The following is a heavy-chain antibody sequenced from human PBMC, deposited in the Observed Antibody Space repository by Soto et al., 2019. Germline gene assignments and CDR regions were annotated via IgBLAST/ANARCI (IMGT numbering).Heavy chain of an antibody. CDR3: ARVVGGMDV. Sequence: QVQLVESGGGVVQPGRSLRLSCAASGFTFSSYAMHWVRQAPGKELEWVAVISYDGSNKYYADSVKGRFTISRDNSKNTLYLQMNSLRAEDTAVYYCARVVGGMDVWGQGTTVTVSS. J-gene: IGHJ6*02. CDR2: ISYDGSNK. CDR1: GFTFSSYA. V-gene: IGHV3-30-3*01. D-gene: IGHD2-15*01.